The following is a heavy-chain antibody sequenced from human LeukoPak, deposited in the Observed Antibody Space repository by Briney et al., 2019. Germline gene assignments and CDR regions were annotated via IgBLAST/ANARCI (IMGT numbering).Heavy chain of an antibody. Sequence: SETLSLACTVSGGSINNYYWSWIRQPPGKGLEWIGYIYYSGSTDYNPSLKSRVTISIDASKNQFSLRLRSVTAADTAVYYCARAAIGSNSEFDYWGQGTLVTVSS. CDR1: GGSINNYY. J-gene: IGHJ4*02. V-gene: IGHV4-59*01. CDR2: IYYSGST. CDR3: ARAAIGSNSEFDY. D-gene: IGHD4-23*01.